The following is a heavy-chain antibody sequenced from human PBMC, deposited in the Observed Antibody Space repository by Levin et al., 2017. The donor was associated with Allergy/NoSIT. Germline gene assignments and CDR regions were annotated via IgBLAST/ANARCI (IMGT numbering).Heavy chain of an antibody. CDR3: ASLNSSGYYRLDY. V-gene: IGHV4-31*03. Sequence: SETLSLTCTVSGGSISSGGYYWSWIRQHPGKGLEWIGYIYYSGSTYYNPSLKSRVTISVDTSKNQFSLKLSSVTAADTAVYYCASLNSSGYYRLDYWGQGTLVTVSS. J-gene: IGHJ4*02. D-gene: IGHD3-22*01. CDR1: GGSISSGGYY. CDR2: IYYSGST.